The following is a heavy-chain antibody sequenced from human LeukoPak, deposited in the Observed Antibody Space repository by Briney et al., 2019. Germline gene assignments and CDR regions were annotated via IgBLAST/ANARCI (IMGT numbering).Heavy chain of an antibody. D-gene: IGHD2-15*01. CDR1: GGSISSSSYY. V-gene: IGHV4-39*01. CDR3: ARQGCSGGSCYSSF. Sequence: SETLSLTCTVSGGSISSSSYYWGWIRQPPGKGLEWNGSIYYSGSTYYNPSLKSRVTISVDTSKNQFSLKLSSVTAADTAVYYCARQGCSGGSCYSSFWGQGTLVTVSS. CDR2: IYYSGST. J-gene: IGHJ4*02.